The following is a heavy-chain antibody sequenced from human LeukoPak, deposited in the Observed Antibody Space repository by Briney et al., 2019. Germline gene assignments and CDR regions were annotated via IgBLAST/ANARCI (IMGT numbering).Heavy chain of an antibody. Sequence: PGGSLRLSCAASGFSFDFYTMSWVRQAPEKGLEWVSGINGIGTTTYYADSVKGRFTISRDNSKNSLYLQMNSLRVDDTALYYCARDRYRDGYSIGYFDLWGRGALVTVSS. J-gene: IGHJ2*01. CDR3: ARDRYRDGYSIGYFDL. V-gene: IGHV3-23*01. D-gene: IGHD5-24*01. CDR1: GFSFDFYT. CDR2: INGIGTTT.